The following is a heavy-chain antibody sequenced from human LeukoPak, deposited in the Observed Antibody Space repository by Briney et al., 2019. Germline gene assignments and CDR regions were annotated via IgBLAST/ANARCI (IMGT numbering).Heavy chain of an antibody. J-gene: IGHJ2*01. V-gene: IGHV3-23*01. D-gene: IGHD6-19*01. CDR2: ISGSGGGT. CDR3: AKHYSSGWNWYFDL. Sequence: PGGSLRLSCAASGFTLSSYAMSWVRQAPGEGLEWVSVISGSGGGTSYADSVKGRFTISRDNSKNALYLQMSSLRAEDTALYYCAKHYSSGWNWYFDLWGRGTLVTVSS. CDR1: GFTLSSYA.